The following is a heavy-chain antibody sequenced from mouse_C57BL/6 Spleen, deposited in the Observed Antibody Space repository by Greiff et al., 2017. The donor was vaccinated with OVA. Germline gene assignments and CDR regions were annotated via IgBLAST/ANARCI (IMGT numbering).Heavy chain of an antibody. Sequence: QVQLKESGPELVKPGASVKISCKASGYAFSSSWMNWVKQRPGKGLEWIGRIYPGDGDTNYNGKFKGKATLTADKSSSTAYMQLSSLTSEDSAVYFCARSGEGWERYFDVWGTGTTVTVSS. D-gene: IGHD3-3*01. J-gene: IGHJ1*03. CDR1: GYAFSSSW. CDR2: IYPGDGDT. CDR3: ARSGEGWERYFDV. V-gene: IGHV1-82*01.